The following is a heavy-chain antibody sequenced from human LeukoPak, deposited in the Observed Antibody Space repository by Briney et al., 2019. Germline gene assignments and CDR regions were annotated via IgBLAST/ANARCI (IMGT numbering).Heavy chain of an antibody. CDR2: ISGSTGST. CDR3: AKDRLRLPF. Sequence: GGSLRLSCAASGFTFSNYGMNWVRQAPGKGLEWVSLISGSTGSTYYADPVKGRFSISRDNSKNTVYLQMNSLSVEDTAVYYCAKDRLRLPFWGQGTLVIVSS. J-gene: IGHJ4*02. V-gene: IGHV3-23*01. D-gene: IGHD6-25*01. CDR1: GFTFSNYG.